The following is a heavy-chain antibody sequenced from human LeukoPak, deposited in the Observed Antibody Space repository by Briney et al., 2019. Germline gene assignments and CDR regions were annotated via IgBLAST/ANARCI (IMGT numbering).Heavy chain of an antibody. CDR3: ARNIVVVPAAGAYYYYYMDV. CDR2: IIPIFGTA. D-gene: IGHD2-2*01. CDR1: GYTFSSYG. J-gene: IGHJ6*03. Sequence: GASVKVSCKASGYTFSSYGISWVRQAPGQGLEWMGGIIPIFGTANYAQKFQGRVTITADESTSTAYMELSSLRSEDTAVYYCARNIVVVPAAGAYYYYYMDVWGKGTTVTVSS. V-gene: IGHV1-69*13.